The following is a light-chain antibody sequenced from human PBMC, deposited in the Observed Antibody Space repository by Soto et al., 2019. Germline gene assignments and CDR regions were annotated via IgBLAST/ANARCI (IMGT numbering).Light chain of an antibody. V-gene: IGKV1-39*01. CDR2: AAS. Sequence: DIQMTQSRSSLSASVEDRVIITCRASQSISNHLNWYQHKPWKAPKLLIFAASSLQSGVPSRFSGSRSGPDFTLTISSLQPEDFATYYCQQSYSSSPTFGQGTKVDI. CDR1: QSISNH. J-gene: IGKJ1*01. CDR3: QQSYSSSPT.